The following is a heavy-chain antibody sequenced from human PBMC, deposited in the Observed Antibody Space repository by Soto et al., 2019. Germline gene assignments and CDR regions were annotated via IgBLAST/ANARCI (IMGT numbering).Heavy chain of an antibody. D-gene: IGHD6-13*01. Sequence: ASVKVSCKASGGTFSSYAISWVRQAPGQGLEWMGGIIPIFGTANYAQKFQGRVTITADESTSTAYMELSSLRSEDTAVYYCARDPAIAAAGTSRQYYYYGMDVWGQGTTVTVSS. J-gene: IGHJ6*02. CDR3: ARDPAIAAAGTSRQYYYYGMDV. CDR1: GGTFSSYA. CDR2: IIPIFGTA. V-gene: IGHV1-69*13.